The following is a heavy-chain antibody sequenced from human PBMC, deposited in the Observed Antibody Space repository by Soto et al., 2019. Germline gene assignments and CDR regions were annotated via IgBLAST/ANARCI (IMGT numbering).Heavy chain of an antibody. J-gene: IGHJ4*02. V-gene: IGHV3-9*01. Sequence: SLRLSCAASGFTFDDYAMHWVRQTPGKGLEWVSGISWNSGSIGYADSVKGRFTISRDNAKNSLYLQMNSLRAEDTALYYCAKNMYKGAARPLSLDYWGQGTLVTVSS. D-gene: IGHD6-6*01. CDR3: AKNMYKGAARPLSLDY. CDR2: ISWNSGSI. CDR1: GFTFDDYA.